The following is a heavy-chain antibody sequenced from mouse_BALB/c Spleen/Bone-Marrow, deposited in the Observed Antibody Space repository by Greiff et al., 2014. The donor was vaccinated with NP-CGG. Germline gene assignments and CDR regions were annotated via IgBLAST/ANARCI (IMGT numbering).Heavy chain of an antibody. CDR3: ARRYVNSVDYFDY. CDR2: ISSGGSYT. D-gene: IGHD2-1*01. J-gene: IGHJ2*01. CDR1: GFTFSSYA. V-gene: IGHV5-9-1*01. Sequence: EVMLVESGGDLVKPGGSLKLSCAASGFTFSSYAMSWVRQTPEKRLEWVATISSGGSYTYYPDSVKGRFTISRDNTKNTLYLQMSRLRYEDTAMYYCARRYVNSVDYFDYWGQGTTLTVSS.